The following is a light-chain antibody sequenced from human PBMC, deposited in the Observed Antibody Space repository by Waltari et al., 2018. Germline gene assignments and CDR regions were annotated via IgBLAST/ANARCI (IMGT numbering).Light chain of an antibody. CDR3: QQRSNPPAYT. J-gene: IGKJ2*01. Sequence: TVLTQSPATLSLSPGERATLSCRASQSVSSSLAWYQQKPGQPPRLLIFDASIRATGIPARFSGSGSGTDFTLTISSLEPEDLAVYYCQQRSNPPAYTFGQGTKVEIK. V-gene: IGKV3-11*01. CDR2: DAS. CDR1: QSVSSS.